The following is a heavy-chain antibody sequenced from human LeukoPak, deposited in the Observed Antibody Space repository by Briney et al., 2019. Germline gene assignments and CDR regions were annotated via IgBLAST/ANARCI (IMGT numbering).Heavy chain of an antibody. CDR1: GYTFTDYY. CDR2: VDPADGET. D-gene: IGHD3-22*01. V-gene: IGHV1-69-2*01. J-gene: IGHJ3*02. Sequence: ASVKISCKASGYTFTDYYMYWVQQAPGKGLEWMGRVDPADGETIYAEKFQGRVTMTRNTSISTAYMELSSLRSEDTAVYYCVLGYHDAFDIWGQGTMVTVSS. CDR3: VLGYHDAFDI.